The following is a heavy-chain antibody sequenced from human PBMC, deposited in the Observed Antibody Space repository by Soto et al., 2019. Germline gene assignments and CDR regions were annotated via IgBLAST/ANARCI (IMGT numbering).Heavy chain of an antibody. CDR3: ASGGCSSTSCFMDGGGPSCYYGMDV. J-gene: IGHJ6*02. CDR2: IIPIFGTA. V-gene: IGHV1-69*06. CDR1: GGTFSSYA. D-gene: IGHD2-2*01. Sequence: ASVKVSCKASGGTFSSYAISWGRQAPGQGLEWMGGIIPIFGTANYAQKFQGRVTITADKSTSTAYMELSSLRSEDTAVYYCASGGCSSTSCFMDGGGPSCYYGMDVWGQGTTVTVSS.